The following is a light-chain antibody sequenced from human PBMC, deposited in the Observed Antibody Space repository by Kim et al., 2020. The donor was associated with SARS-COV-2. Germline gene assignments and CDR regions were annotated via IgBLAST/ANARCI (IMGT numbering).Light chain of an antibody. Sequence: PGERATLSCRASQSVDSAYLAWYQQRPGQAPRLLIYGVSARATCIPDRFSGSGSGTDFTLTISRLEPDDFAVYYCQQYDTAPLTFGPGTKVDIK. CDR3: QQYDTAPLT. CDR2: GVS. CDR1: QSVDSAY. J-gene: IGKJ3*01. V-gene: IGKV3-20*01.